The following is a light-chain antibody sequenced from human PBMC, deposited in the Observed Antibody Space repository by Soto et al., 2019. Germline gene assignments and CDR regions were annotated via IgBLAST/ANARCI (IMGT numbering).Light chain of an antibody. CDR3: GTWDSSRSEGV. Sequence: QSVLTQPPSVSAAPGQKVTISCSGSGSNIGSNYVSWYQQFPGTAPKLLIYENNKRPSGIPDRFSGSKSGTSATLGITGLQTGDEADYYCGTWDSSRSEGVFGGGTKLTVL. CDR1: GSNIGSNY. J-gene: IGLJ3*02. V-gene: IGLV1-51*02. CDR2: ENN.